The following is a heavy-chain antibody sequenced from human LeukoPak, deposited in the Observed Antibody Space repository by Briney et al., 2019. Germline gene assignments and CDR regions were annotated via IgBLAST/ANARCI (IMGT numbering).Heavy chain of an antibody. Sequence: ASVKVSCKASGGTFSSYAISWVRQAPGQGLEWMGIINPSGGSTSYAQKFQGRVTMTRDTSTSTVYMELSSLRSEDTAVYYCARDLACGGDCYSWWGQGTLVTVSS. D-gene: IGHD2-21*02. CDR1: GGTFSSYA. CDR3: ARDLACGGDCYSW. J-gene: IGHJ4*02. CDR2: INPSGGST. V-gene: IGHV1-46*01.